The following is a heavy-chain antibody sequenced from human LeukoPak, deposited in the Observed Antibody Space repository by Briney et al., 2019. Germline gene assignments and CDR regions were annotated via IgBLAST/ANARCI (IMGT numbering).Heavy chain of an antibody. J-gene: IGHJ5*02. V-gene: IGHV4-4*07. Sequence: SETLSLTCTVSGGSINSYYWSWIRQPAGKGLEWIGRIYTSGSTNYNPSLESRVTMSVDTSSNQFSLKLSSVTAADTAVHYCARVGDSSGYENWFDPWGQGTLVTVSS. CDR2: IYTSGST. CDR3: ARVGDSSGYENWFDP. D-gene: IGHD3-22*01. CDR1: GGSINSYY.